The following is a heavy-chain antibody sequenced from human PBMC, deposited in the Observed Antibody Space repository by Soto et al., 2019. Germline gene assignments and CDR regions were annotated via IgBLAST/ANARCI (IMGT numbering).Heavy chain of an antibody. CDR1: GYLFTSYY. CDR3: ARAIKVNWNPDH. J-gene: IGHJ4*02. V-gene: IGHV1-46*01. Sequence: QVQLEQSGAEVKKPGASVKVSCKASGYLFTSYYMHWVRQAPGQGPEWMGVINPSSGGISYAQKFQGRLTMTRDPSASTVYMELSSLRSEDPAVYYCARAIKVNWNPDHWGQGTLVTVSS. CDR2: INPSSGGI. D-gene: IGHD1-20*01.